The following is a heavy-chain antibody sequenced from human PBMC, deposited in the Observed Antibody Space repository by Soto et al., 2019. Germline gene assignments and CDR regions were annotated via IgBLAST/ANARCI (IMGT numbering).Heavy chain of an antibody. J-gene: IGHJ4*02. CDR3: TRWAYSYGWYFDY. Sequence: GSLRLSCAASGFTFSGCAMHWDRQASGKGLEWLGRIRSKPNNYATEYAASVQGRFTISRDDSKNTAYLEMNSLKTEDTAVYYCTRWAYSYGWYFDYWGQGALVTVSS. CDR1: GFTFSGCA. D-gene: IGHD6-19*01. CDR2: IRSKPNNYAT. V-gene: IGHV3-73*01.